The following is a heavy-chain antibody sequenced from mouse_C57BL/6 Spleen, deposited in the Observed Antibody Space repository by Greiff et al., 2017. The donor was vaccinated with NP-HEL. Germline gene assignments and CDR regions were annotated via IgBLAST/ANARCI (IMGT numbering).Heavy chain of an antibody. Sequence: VQLQQPGAELVMPGASVKLSCKASGYTFTSYWMHWVKQRPGQGLEWIGEIDPSDSYTNYNQKFKGKSTLTVDKSSSTAYMQLSSLTSEDSAVYYCARWDYEGIYYWGQGTTLTVSS. D-gene: IGHD2-4*01. CDR2: IDPSDSYT. J-gene: IGHJ2*01. CDR1: GYTFTSYW. V-gene: IGHV1-69*01. CDR3: ARWDYEGIYY.